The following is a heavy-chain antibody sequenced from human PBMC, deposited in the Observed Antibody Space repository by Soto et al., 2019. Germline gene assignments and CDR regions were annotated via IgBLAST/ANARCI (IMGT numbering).Heavy chain of an antibody. Sequence: ETLSLTCTVSGGSISSSTYYWGWIRQPPGKGPEWIGYIYYTGNTNYNPSLRSRVTISVDTSKNQFSLNLNSVTAADTAVYYCAGHLGYCDANTCSPYKRFDPWGQGTLVPSPQ. CDR2: IYYTGNT. J-gene: IGHJ5*02. CDR3: AGHLGYCDANTCSPYKRFDP. D-gene: IGHD3-16*01. V-gene: IGHV4-39*01. CDR1: GGSISSSTYY.